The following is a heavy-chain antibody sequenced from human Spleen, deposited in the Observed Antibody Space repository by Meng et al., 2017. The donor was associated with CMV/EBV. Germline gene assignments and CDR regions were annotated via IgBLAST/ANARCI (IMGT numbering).Heavy chain of an antibody. J-gene: IGHJ3*02. Sequence: GESLKISCAASGFTFSSYWMHWVRQASGKGLVWVSRIKSDGSGSTYADSVEGRFNISRDNAKNTLYLQMNSLRAEDTAVYYCAGRFLCTFDIWGQGTMVTVSS. V-gene: IGHV3-74*01. CDR1: GFTFSSYW. CDR3: AGRFLCTFDI. CDR2: IKSDGSGS. D-gene: IGHD3-3*01.